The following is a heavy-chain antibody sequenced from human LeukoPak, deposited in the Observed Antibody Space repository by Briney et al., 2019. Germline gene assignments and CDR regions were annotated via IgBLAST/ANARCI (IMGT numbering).Heavy chain of an antibody. V-gene: IGHV1-2*02. CDR3: ASRDDTAMVDFLGN. Sequence: ASVKVSCKASGYSFTDYYIHWVRQAPGQGLEWMGWINPNSGDTNYEQKFQGRVNMTRDTSISTAYVELSRLRSDDTAVYYCASRDDTAMVDFLGNWGQGTLVTVSS. D-gene: IGHD5-18*01. J-gene: IGHJ4*02. CDR1: GYSFTDYY. CDR2: INPNSGDT.